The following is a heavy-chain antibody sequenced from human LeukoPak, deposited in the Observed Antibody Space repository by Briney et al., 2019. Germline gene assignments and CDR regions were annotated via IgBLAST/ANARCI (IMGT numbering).Heavy chain of an antibody. CDR1: GGSFSGYY. D-gene: IGHD3-10*01. CDR3: AREGRVVRGVIRVFDY. CDR2: INHRGST. Sequence: SETLSLTCAVYGGSFSGYYWSWIRQPPGKGLEWIGEINHRGSTNYNPSLKSRVTISVDTSKNQFSLKLSSVTAADTAVYYCAREGRVVRGVIRVFDYWGQGTLVTVSS. J-gene: IGHJ4*02. V-gene: IGHV4-34*01.